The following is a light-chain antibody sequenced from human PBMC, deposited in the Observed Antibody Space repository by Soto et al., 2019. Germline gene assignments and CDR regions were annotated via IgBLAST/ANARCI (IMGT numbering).Light chain of an antibody. CDR3: LQDFNCPLT. J-gene: IGKJ4*01. Sequence: AIQMTQSPSSLSASIGDRVTISCRASQGIRSDLSWYQQKPVRARTVLMYVESTLQRGVPSRFSGSGSGTDFTLTISRLQPEDVATYYCLQDFNCPLTFGGGTKVDIK. CDR1: QGIRSD. V-gene: IGKV1-6*01. CDR2: VES.